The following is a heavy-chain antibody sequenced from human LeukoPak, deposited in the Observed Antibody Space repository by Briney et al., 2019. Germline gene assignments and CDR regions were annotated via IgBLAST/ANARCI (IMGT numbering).Heavy chain of an antibody. J-gene: IGHJ4*02. Sequence: PGGSLRLSCAASGFTFSSYEMNWVRQAPGKGLEYVSAISSNGGSTYYANSVKGRFTISRDNSKNTLYLQMGSLRAEDMAVYYCARTPYYYDSSGYYVGPSEFDYWGQGTLVTVSS. V-gene: IGHV3-64*01. CDR1: GFTFSSYE. CDR3: ARTPYYYDSSGYYVGPSEFDY. D-gene: IGHD3-22*01. CDR2: ISSNGGST.